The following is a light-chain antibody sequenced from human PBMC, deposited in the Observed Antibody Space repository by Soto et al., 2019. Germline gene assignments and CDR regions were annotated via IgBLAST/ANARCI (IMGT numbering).Light chain of an antibody. CDR3: SSYTSSITHV. J-gene: IGLJ2*01. V-gene: IGLV2-14*01. CDR1: SSDVGGYNY. CDR2: DVS. Sequence: QSALTQPASVSGSTGQSITISCTGASSDVGGYNYVSWYQQHPGKAPKLMIYDVSNRPSGVSNRFSGSKSGNTASLTISGLQAEDESDYYCSSYTSSITHVFGGGTKLTVL.